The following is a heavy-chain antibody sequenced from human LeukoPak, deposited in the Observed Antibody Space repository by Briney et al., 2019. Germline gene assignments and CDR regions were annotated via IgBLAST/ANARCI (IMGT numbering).Heavy chain of an antibody. CDR3: HSQLVRADYYYYMDV. J-gene: IGHJ6*03. Sequence: GGSLRLSCAASGFTFSSYGMSWVRQAPGKGLEWVSAISGSGGSTYYADSVKGRFTISRDNSKNTLYLQMNSLRAEDTAVYYCHSQLVRADYYYYMDVWGKGTTVTISS. V-gene: IGHV3-23*01. D-gene: IGHD6-13*01. CDR1: GFTFSSYG. CDR2: ISGSGGST.